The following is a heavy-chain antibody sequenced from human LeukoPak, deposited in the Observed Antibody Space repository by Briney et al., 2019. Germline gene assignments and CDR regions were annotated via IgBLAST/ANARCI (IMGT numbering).Heavy chain of an antibody. CDR2: IYHSGST. Sequence: SETLSLTCTVSGYSISSGYYWGWIRQPPGKGLEWIGSIYHSGSTYYNPSLKSRVTISVDTSKNQFSLKLSSVTAADTAVYYCAREEEWERPGWGAFDIWGQGTMVTVSS. V-gene: IGHV4-38-2*02. CDR1: GYSISSGYY. CDR3: AREEEWERPGWGAFDI. D-gene: IGHD1-26*01. J-gene: IGHJ3*02.